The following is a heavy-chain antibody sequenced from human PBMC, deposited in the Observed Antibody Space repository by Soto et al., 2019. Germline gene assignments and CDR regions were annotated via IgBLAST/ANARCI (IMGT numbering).Heavy chain of an antibody. V-gene: IGHV2-5*02. CDR3: AHRVLRTVFGGVTTPAIYFDF. D-gene: IGHD3-3*01. Sequence: QITLNESGPTVVRPTETLTLTCRFSGFSLTTSGVGVGWILQSPGKAPEWRALIYWDDDKRYSAPLKSRLTISNDTSKYQLALTVSDLDPTDTATYYCAHRVLRTVFGGVTTPAIYFDFCGQGNPVAVSS. J-gene: IGHJ4*02. CDR1: GFSLTTSGVG. CDR2: IYWDDDK.